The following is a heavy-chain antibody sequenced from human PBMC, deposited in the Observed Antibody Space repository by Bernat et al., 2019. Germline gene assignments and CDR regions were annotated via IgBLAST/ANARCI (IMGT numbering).Heavy chain of an antibody. CDR1: GFTFSSYS. V-gene: IGHV3-30*03. CDR2: ISYDGSNK. Sequence: VQLVESGGGLVKPGGSLRLSCAASGFTFSSYSMNWVRQAPGKGLEWVAVISYDGSNKYYADSVKGRFTISRDNSKNTLYLQMNSLRAEDTAVYYCASEPPPTGDDYWGQGTLVTISS. D-gene: IGHD7-27*01. J-gene: IGHJ4*02. CDR3: ASEPPPTGDDY.